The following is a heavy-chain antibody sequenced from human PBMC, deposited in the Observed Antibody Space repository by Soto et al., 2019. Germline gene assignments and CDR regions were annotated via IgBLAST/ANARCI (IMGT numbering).Heavy chain of an antibody. CDR3: ARRNSSLFDY. J-gene: IGHJ4*02. Sequence: QVQLQESGPGLVKPSGTLSLTCAVSGDSISSTNWWNWVRQPPGKGLEWIGEIYRSGSTNYNPTLKSRVITSVDKSKNQFSLRLTSVTAADTAVYFCARRNSSLFDYWGQGILVTVSS. D-gene: IGHD6-13*01. CDR1: GDSISSTNW. V-gene: IGHV4-4*02. CDR2: IYRSGST.